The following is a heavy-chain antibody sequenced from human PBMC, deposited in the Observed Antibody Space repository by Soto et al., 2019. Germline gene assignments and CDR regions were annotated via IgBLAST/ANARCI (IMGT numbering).Heavy chain of an antibody. CDR2: ITPDNGGT. J-gene: IGHJ4*02. D-gene: IGHD6-6*01. CDR1: GYTFTGHY. Sequence: QVQLVQSGAEVKKPGASVKVSCKASGYTFTGHYMYWVRQAPVQGLGGLGGITPDNGGTSYAQKFQGRVTMTTDTSINTAYMELSRLRSDDTAVYYCAREVGKVGYSSSSCDYWGQGSLVTVST. CDR3: AREVGKVGYSSSSCDY. V-gene: IGHV1-2*02.